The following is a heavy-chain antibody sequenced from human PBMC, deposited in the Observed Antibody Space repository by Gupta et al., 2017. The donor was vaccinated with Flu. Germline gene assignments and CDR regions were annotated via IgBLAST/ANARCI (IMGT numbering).Heavy chain of an antibody. J-gene: IGHJ4*02. Sequence: GKGLEWIELVYTSGYTPFNPSLKSRVSMSIDTSKTQFSLKVRFLTAADSALYYCARDGGHSYGAGYDYWGQGTSVTVSS. CDR3: ARDGGHSYGAGYDY. CDR2: VYTSGYT. D-gene: IGHD5-18*01. V-gene: IGHV4-4*07.